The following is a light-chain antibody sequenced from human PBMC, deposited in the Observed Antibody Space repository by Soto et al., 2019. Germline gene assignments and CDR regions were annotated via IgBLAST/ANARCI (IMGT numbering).Light chain of an antibody. J-gene: IGKJ4*01. Sequence: EIVLMQSPGTLSLSPGERATLSCRASQTVNNNYLAWYQPKPGQAPRLLIDGASSRATGIPDRFSGSGSGTDFTLTISRLEPEDFAVYYCQQYGTSPPLTFGGGTKVEIK. CDR1: QTVNNNY. CDR2: GAS. V-gene: IGKV3-20*01. CDR3: QQYGTSPPLT.